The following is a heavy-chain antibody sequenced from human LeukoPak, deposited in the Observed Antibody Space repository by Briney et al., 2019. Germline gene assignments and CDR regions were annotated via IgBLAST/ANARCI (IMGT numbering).Heavy chain of an antibody. J-gene: IGHJ4*02. CDR1: GFTFDDYA. V-gene: IGHV3-43*02. CDR2: ISGDGGST. D-gene: IGHD1-20*01. CDR3: AMITGTADY. Sequence: GGSLRLSCAASGFTFDDYAMHWVRQAPGKGREWVSLISGDGGSTYYADSVKGRFTISRDNSKNSLYLQMNSLRTEDTALYYCAMITGTADYWGQGTLVTVSS.